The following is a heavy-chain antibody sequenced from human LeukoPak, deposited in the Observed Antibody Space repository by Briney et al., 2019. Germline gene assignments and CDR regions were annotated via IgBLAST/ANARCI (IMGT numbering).Heavy chain of an antibody. CDR2: ISYDGSNK. J-gene: IGHJ4*02. Sequence: GGSLRLSCAASGFTFSSYAMHWVRQAPGKGLEWVAVISYDGSNKYYADSVKGRFTISRDNSKNTLYLQMNSLRAEDTAVYYCARNQRITMVVVDLDYWGQGTLVTVSS. CDR3: ARNQRITMVVVDLDY. V-gene: IGHV3-30*04. D-gene: IGHD3-22*01. CDR1: GFTFSSYA.